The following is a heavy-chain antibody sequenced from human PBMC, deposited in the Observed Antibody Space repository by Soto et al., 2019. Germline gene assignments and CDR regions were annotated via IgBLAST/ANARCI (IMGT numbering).Heavy chain of an antibody. J-gene: IGHJ4*02. V-gene: IGHV3-9*01. CDR1: GFTFDDYA. Sequence: GRSLRLSCAASGFTFDDYAMHSVRQAPGKGLEWVSGISWNSGSIGYADSVKGRFTISRDNAKNSLYLQMNSLRAEDTAFYYCAKAIAAEWVFDYWGQGTLVTVSS. CDR2: ISWNSGSI. CDR3: AKAIAAEWVFDY. D-gene: IGHD6-13*01.